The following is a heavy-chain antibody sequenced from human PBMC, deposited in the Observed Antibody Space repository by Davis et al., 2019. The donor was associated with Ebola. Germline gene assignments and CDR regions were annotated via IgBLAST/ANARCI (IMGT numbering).Heavy chain of an antibody. CDR3: ANHGNIVVVPILRGMDV. V-gene: IGHV3-7*03. D-gene: IGHD2-2*01. J-gene: IGHJ6*02. CDR1: GFSFSNSW. Sequence: GESLKISCIGSGFSFSNSWMSWVRQAPGKGLEWVANIKQDGSEKYYVDSVKGRFTISRDNAKNSLYLQMNSLRAEDTAVYYCANHGNIVVVPILRGMDVWGQGTTVTVSS. CDR2: IKQDGSEK.